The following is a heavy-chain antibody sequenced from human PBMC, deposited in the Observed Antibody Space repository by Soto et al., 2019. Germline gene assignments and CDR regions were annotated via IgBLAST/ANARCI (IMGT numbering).Heavy chain of an antibody. D-gene: IGHD3-9*01. CDR2: IYPGDSDT. CDR1: EYSFTSYW. Sequence: PGESLKISCKGSEYSFTSYWIGWVRQMPGKGLEWMGIIYPGDSDTRYSPSFQGQVTISADKSISTAYLQWSSLKASDTAMYYCARLPRYDILTGYYYYGMDVWGQGTTVT. J-gene: IGHJ6*02. CDR3: ARLPRYDILTGYYYYGMDV. V-gene: IGHV5-51*01.